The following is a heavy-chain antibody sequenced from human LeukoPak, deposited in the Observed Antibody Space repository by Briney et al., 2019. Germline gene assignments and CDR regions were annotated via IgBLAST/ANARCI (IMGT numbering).Heavy chain of an antibody. CDR3: ARKAYGLDV. V-gene: IGHV3-7*03. Sequence: GGSLRLSCAPCGFTFSSYWMSWVRQAPGKGLEWVANIKQDGSEKYYVDSVKGRFTISRDNAKNSLYLQMNSLRAEDTAVYYCARKAYGLDVWGKGTTVTVSS. J-gene: IGHJ6*04. CDR1: GFTFSSYW. CDR2: IKQDGSEK.